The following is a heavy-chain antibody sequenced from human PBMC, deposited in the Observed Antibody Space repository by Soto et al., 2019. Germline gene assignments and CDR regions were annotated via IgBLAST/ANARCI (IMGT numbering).Heavy chain of an antibody. Sequence: EVQLVESGEGLVQPGGSLTLCCAASGFTFSSYAMHWVRQAPGKGLEYVSAISSNGGSTYYADSVKGRFTISRDNSKTTLYLQMGSLRAEDMAVYYCAKGDTAIVTRGTFDYWGQGTLVTVSS. CDR3: AKGDTAIVTRGTFDY. D-gene: IGHD5-18*01. CDR1: GFTFSSYA. CDR2: ISSNGGST. J-gene: IGHJ4*02. V-gene: IGHV3-64*02.